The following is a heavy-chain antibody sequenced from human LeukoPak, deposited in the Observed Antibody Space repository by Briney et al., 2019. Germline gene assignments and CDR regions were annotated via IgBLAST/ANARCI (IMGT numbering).Heavy chain of an antibody. CDR2: ISAYNGNT. CDR1: GYTFTSYG. D-gene: IGHD6-19*01. V-gene: IGHV1-18*01. CDR3: ASLPTIAVAGGKHAFDI. Sequence: ASVKVSCKASGYTFTSYGISWVRQAPGQGLEWMGWISAYNGNTNYAQKLQGRVTMTTDTSTSTAYMELRSLRSDDTAVYYCASLPTIAVAGGKHAFDIWGQGTMVTVSS. J-gene: IGHJ3*02.